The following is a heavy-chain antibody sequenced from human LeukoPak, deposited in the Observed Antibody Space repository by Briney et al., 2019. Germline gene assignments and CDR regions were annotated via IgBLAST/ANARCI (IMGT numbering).Heavy chain of an antibody. CDR3: ATQKWTGTFDY. CDR2: VSYTGIP. CDR1: GVSVTSNTYY. Sequence: SETLSLTCPVSGVSVTSNTYYWSWIRQPPGEGLEWIGYVSYTGIPNYNPSLKSRATISLDTSKAQFSLQLTSVTAADTAVYFCATQKWTGTFDYWGQGALVAVSS. D-gene: IGHD1-14*01. V-gene: IGHV4-61*01. J-gene: IGHJ4*02.